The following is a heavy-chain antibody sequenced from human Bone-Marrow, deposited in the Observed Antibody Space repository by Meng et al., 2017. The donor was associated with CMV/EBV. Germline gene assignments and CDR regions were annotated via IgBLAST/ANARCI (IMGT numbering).Heavy chain of an antibody. Sequence: ASVKVSCKASGYTFTSYDINWVRQATGQGLEWMGWMNPNSGDTGYAQNFQGRVTMTRNTSISTAYMELSSLRSEDTAVYYCARGGTGILSTSFDPWGQGTRVTVSS. CDR1: GYTFTSYD. V-gene: IGHV1-8*01. CDR2: MNPNSGDT. J-gene: IGHJ5*02. CDR3: ARGGTGILSTSFDP. D-gene: IGHD2-15*01.